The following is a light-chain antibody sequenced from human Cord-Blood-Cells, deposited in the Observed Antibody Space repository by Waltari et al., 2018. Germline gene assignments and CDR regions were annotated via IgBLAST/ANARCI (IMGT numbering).Light chain of an antibody. CDR2: DVS. Sequence: QSALTPPPSASASPGQSINISCTGTSSAVGGYNYVSWYQQTPGIAPKLMIYDVSNRPSGVSNRFSGSKSGNTASLTISGLQAEDEADYYCSSYTSSSVVFGGGTKLTVL. CDR3: SSYTSSSVV. J-gene: IGLJ2*01. CDR1: SSAVGGYNY. V-gene: IGLV2-14*01.